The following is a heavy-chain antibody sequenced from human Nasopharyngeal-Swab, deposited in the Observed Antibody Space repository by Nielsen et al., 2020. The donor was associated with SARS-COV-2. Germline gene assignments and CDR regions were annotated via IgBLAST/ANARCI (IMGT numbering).Heavy chain of an antibody. Sequence: WIRQPPGKGLERIGYIYYSGSTNYNPSLRSRVTISVDTSKNQFSLQLSSVTAADTAVYYCARERDYYYGSGSYPPDPWGQGTLVTVSS. V-gene: IGHV4-59*12. CDR2: IYYSGST. J-gene: IGHJ5*02. D-gene: IGHD3-10*01. CDR3: ARERDYYYGSGSYPPDP.